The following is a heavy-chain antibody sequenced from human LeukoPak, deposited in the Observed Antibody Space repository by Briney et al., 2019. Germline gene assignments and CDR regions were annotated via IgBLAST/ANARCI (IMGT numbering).Heavy chain of an antibody. J-gene: IGHJ4*02. CDR1: GGTFSSYA. CDR2: IIPILGIA. Sequence: EASVKVSCTASGGTFSSYAISWVRQAPGQGLEWMGRIIPILGIANYAQKFQGRVTITADKSTSTAYMELSSLRSEDTAVYYCARVDTAMVIDYWGQGTLVTVSS. D-gene: IGHD5-18*01. V-gene: IGHV1-69*04. CDR3: ARVDTAMVIDY.